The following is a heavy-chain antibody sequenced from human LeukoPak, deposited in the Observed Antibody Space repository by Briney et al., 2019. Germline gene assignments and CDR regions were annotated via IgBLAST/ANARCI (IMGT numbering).Heavy chain of an antibody. CDR3: AKDVQASSGWPIDY. Sequence: PGGSLRLSCAASGSTFSSYAMSWVRQAPGKGREWVSAISGSGGSTYYADSVKGRFAISRDNSKNTLYLQMNSLRAEDTAVYYCAKDVQASSGWPIDYWGQGTLVTVSS. V-gene: IGHV3-23*01. CDR1: GSTFSSYA. CDR2: ISGSGGST. J-gene: IGHJ4*02. D-gene: IGHD6-19*01.